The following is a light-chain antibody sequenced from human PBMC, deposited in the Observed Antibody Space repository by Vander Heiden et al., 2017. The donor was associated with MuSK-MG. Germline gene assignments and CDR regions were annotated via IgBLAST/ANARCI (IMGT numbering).Light chain of an antibody. J-gene: IGKJ2*01. CDR3: QQYNSYPYT. CDR2: AAS. Sequence: DVQMTQSPSSLSASVGDRVTIPCRASQGIVNWLAWYQQKPEKAPKPLIYAASSLQSGVPSRFSGSGSGTDFTLTISSLQPEDFATYYCQQYNSYPYTFGQGTKLEIK. CDR1: QGIVNW. V-gene: IGKV1D-16*01.